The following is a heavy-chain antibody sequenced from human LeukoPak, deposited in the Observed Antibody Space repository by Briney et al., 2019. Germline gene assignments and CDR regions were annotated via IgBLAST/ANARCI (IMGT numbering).Heavy chain of an antibody. J-gene: IGHJ4*02. V-gene: IGHV3-30*04. Sequence: GVSLRLSCAVSGFTYSGYAMHWLRRAPGKGLEWVAVISFDGSSQYYGDSVKGRFTVSRDNSKSTLYLQMNSLRPDDTAIYYCASDMGGSGWTFDYWGQGTLVTVSP. CDR3: ASDMGGSGWTFDY. CDR2: ISFDGSSQ. D-gene: IGHD3-16*01. CDR1: GFTYSGYA.